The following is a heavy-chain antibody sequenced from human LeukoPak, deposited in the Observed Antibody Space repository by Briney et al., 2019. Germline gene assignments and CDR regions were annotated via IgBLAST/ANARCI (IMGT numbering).Heavy chain of an antibody. CDR3: ARGGYSASGSYYY. D-gene: IGHD3-10*01. CDR1: GGSISGYY. CDR2: IYPSGST. Sequence: SETLPLTCTVSGGSISGYYWSWIRQPAGKGLEWIGRIYPSGSTNYNPSLKSRVTMSVDKSKNQFSLQLSSVTAADTAVYYCARGGYSASGSYYYWGQGTLVTVSS. V-gene: IGHV4-4*07. J-gene: IGHJ4*02.